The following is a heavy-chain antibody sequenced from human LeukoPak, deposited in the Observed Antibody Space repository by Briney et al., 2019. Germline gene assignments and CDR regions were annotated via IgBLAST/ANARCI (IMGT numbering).Heavy chain of an antibody. D-gene: IGHD3-22*01. Sequence: GASVKVSCKASGGTFSSYAISWVRQAPGQGLEWMGGIIPIFGTASYAQKFQGRVTITTDESTSTAYMELSSLRSEDTAVYYCARSQTYYYDSSRFSYWGQGTLVTVSS. CDR3: ARSQTYYYDSSRFSY. CDR1: GGTFSSYA. CDR2: IIPIFGTA. J-gene: IGHJ4*02. V-gene: IGHV1-69*05.